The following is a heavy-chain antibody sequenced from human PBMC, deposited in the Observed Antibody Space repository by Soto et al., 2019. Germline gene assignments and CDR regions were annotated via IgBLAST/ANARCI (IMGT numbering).Heavy chain of an antibody. D-gene: IGHD6-6*01. CDR1: GFTFSYAW. Sequence: EVQLVESGGDLVKPGGSLRLSCAASGFTFSYAWMNWVRQAPGKGLEWVGRIKSKSDGGTTDYAAPVKGRFTISRDDSKNTLSLQMNSLKTDDTAVYYCATRVDSSSSPYYYYGMDVWGQGTTVTVSS. CDR2: IKSKSDGGTT. J-gene: IGHJ6*02. CDR3: ATRVDSSSSPYYYYGMDV. V-gene: IGHV3-15*07.